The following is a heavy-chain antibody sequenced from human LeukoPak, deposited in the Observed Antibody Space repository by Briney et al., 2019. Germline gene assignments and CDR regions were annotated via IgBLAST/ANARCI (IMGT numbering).Heavy chain of an antibody. J-gene: IGHJ3*02. CDR1: GFPFSSYP. D-gene: IGHD4-17*01. V-gene: IGHV3-23*01. CDR2: ITASGDSI. CDR3: ASRDYGDSNI. Sequence: GGSLRLSCAGSGFPFSSYPISWVRQPPGKGLEWVSAITASGDSIYSADSVKGRFTISRDNSKNTLYLQMNSLRAEDTAVYYCASRDYGDSNIWGQGTMVTVSS.